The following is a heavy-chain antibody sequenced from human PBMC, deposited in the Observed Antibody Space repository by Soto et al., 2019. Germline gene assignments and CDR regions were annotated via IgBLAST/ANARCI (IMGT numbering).Heavy chain of an antibody. CDR1: GCTFSSYA. Sequence: SVKVSCKASGCTFSSYAISWVRQAPGQGLEWMGGIIPIFGTANYAQKFQGRVTITADKSTSTAYMELSSLRSEDTAVYYCARGGRGYSYGYYFDYWGQGTLVTVSS. CDR3: ARGGRGYSYGYYFDY. J-gene: IGHJ4*02. D-gene: IGHD5-18*01. V-gene: IGHV1-69*06. CDR2: IIPIFGTA.